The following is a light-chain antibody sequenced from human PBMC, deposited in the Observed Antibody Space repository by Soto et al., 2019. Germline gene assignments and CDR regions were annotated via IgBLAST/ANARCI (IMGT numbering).Light chain of an antibody. J-gene: IGKJ5*01. CDR1: QDISSY. CDR2: AAA. CDR3: QRLSDYPIT. V-gene: IGKV1-9*01. Sequence: DIQLTQSPSFLSASVGDRVTITCRASQDISSYLAWYQQKPGKAPKFLLYAAATLRVGVPSRFSESGSGTEFTLTISSLQPEDSATYYCQRLSDYPITFGQVTRLEIK.